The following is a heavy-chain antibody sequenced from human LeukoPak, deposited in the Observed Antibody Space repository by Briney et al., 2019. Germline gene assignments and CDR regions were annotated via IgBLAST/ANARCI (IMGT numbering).Heavy chain of an antibody. V-gene: IGHV4-34*01. Sequence: SETLSLTCAVYGGSFSGYYWSWIRQPPGKGLEWIGEINHSGSTNYNPSLKSRVTISVDTSKNQFSLKLSSVTAADTAVYYCATGRRATILRFLEWLPFDYWGQGTLVTVSS. CDR1: GGSFSGYY. CDR2: INHSGST. CDR3: ATGRRATILRFLEWLPFDY. D-gene: IGHD3-3*01. J-gene: IGHJ4*02.